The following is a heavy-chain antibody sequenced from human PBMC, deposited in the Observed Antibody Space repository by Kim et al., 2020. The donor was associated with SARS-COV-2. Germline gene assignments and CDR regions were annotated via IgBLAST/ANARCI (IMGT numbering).Heavy chain of an antibody. V-gene: IGHV3-21*01. D-gene: IGHD5-18*01. CDR3: ARDLDTAMLRDY. Sequence: YSADPVKGRFTISRDNAKNSLYLQMNSLRAEDTAVYYCARDLDTAMLRDYCGQGTLVTVSS. J-gene: IGHJ4*02.